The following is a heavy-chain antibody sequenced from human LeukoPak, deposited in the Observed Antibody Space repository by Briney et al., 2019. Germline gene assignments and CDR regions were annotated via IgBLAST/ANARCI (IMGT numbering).Heavy chain of an antibody. J-gene: IGHJ6*02. D-gene: IGHD1-26*01. CDR1: GGSISSGGYS. Sequence: PSETLSLTCAVSGGSISSGGYSWSWIRQPPGKGLEWIGYIYHSGSTYYNPSLKSRVTISVDRSKNQFSLKLSSVTAADTAVYYRARGEDYYYYGMDVWGQGTTVTVSS. CDR2: IYHSGST. CDR3: ARGEDYYYYGMDV. V-gene: IGHV4-30-2*01.